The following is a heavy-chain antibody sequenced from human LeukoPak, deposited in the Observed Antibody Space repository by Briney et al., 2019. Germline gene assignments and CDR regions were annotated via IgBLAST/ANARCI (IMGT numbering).Heavy chain of an antibody. D-gene: IGHD2-15*01. CDR1: GFTFSDYS. J-gene: IGHJ4*02. Sequence: GGSLRLSCAASGFTFSDYSMNWVRQAPGKGLEWIPYIGIDSGNTNYADSVKGRFTISRDNAKNSLHLQMNSLRAEDTAVYYCARDGGLNTNFDYWGQGTLVTVSS. CDR3: ARDGGLNTNFDY. V-gene: IGHV3-48*04. CDR2: IGIDSGNT.